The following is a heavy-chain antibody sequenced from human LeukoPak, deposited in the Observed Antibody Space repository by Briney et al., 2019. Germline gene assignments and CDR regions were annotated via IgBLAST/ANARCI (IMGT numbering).Heavy chain of an antibody. CDR1: GFTVSSNH. CDR2: IYSGGSI. D-gene: IGHD6-6*01. J-gene: IGHJ4*02. CDR3: AKDLSIAARPLFDY. Sequence: QAGGSLRLSCAVSGFTVSSNHLSWVRQAPGKGLEWVSVIYSGGSIFYADAVKGRFTISRDTSKNTLHLQMNSLRAEDTAVYYCAKDLSIAARPLFDYWGQGTLVTVSS. V-gene: IGHV3-53*01.